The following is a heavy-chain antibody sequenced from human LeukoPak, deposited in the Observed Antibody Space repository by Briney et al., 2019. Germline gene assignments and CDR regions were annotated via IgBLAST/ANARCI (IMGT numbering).Heavy chain of an antibody. D-gene: IGHD3-22*01. Sequence: GGSLRLSCAASGFTFSNYWMSWVRQAPGKGLEWVANIKQDRSEKYYVDSVKGRFTISRDNAKNSLYLQMNSLRAEDTAVYYCARGHYYDSSGYYHWIYWGQGTLVTVSS. CDR3: ARGHYYDSSGYYHWIY. CDR2: IKQDRSEK. CDR1: GFTFSNYW. J-gene: IGHJ4*02. V-gene: IGHV3-7*04.